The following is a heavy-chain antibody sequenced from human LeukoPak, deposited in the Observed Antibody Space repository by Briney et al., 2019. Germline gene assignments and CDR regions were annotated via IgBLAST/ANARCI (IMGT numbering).Heavy chain of an antibody. J-gene: IGHJ4*02. CDR3: AKDAGDYLPGGYFDY. D-gene: IGHD4-17*01. CDR2: ISWNSGSI. V-gene: IGHV3-9*03. Sequence: GRSLRLSCAASGFTFDDYAMHWVRQAPGKGLEWVSGISWNSGSIGYADSVKGRFTISRDNAKNSLYLQMNSLRAEDMALYYCAKDAGDYLPGGYFDYWGQGTLVTVSS. CDR1: GFTFDDYA.